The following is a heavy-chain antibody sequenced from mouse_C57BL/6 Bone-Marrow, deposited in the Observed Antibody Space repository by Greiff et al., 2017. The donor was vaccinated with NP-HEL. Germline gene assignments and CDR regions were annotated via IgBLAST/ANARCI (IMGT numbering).Heavy chain of an antibody. J-gene: IGHJ2*01. Sequence: EVMLVESGGDLVKPGGSLKLSCAASGFTFSSYGMSWVRQTPDKRLEWVATISSGGSYTSYPDSVKGRFTISRDNAKNTLYLQMSSLKSEDTAMYYCARGSSSGYSLDYWGQGTTLTVSS. D-gene: IGHD3-2*02. CDR1: GFTFSSYG. CDR3: ARGSSSGYSLDY. CDR2: ISSGGSYT. V-gene: IGHV5-6*01.